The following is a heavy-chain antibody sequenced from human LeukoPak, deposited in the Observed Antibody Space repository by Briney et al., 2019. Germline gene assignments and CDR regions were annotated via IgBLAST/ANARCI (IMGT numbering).Heavy chain of an antibody. J-gene: IGHJ4*02. D-gene: IGHD6-13*01. CDR1: GFTVSSNY. CDR2: IYSGGST. CDR3: LGQQLPFDY. V-gene: IGHV3-66*01. Sequence: GGSLRLSCAVSGFTVSSNYMSWVRQAPGKGLEWVSVIYSGGSTYYADSVKGRFTISRDNSKNTLYLQMNSLRAEDTAVFYCLGQQLPFDYWGQGTLVTVSS.